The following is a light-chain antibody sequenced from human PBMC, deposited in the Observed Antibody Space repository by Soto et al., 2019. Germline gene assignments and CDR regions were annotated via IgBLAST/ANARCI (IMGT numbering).Light chain of an antibody. J-gene: IGKJ1*01. CDR3: QQYNSYSRRT. Sequence: DIQMTQSPSTLSASVGDRVTITCRASQSISSWLAWYQQKPGKAPKLLIYKASSLESGVPSRFSGSGSGTKFTLTISSLQPDDFATYYCQQYNSYSRRTFGQGTKVDIK. CDR1: QSISSW. CDR2: KAS. V-gene: IGKV1-5*03.